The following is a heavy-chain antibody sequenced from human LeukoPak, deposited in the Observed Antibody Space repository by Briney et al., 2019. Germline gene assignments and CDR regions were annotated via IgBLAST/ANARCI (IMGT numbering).Heavy chain of an antibody. CDR2: IYYSGST. D-gene: IGHD2-21*01. Sequence: SATLSLTCTVSGGSISSYYWSWIRQPPGKGLGGMGNIYYSGSTNYNPSLKSRVTISVDTSKNQFSLKLSSVTAADTAVYYCARVKRVYCGGDCYHNAFDIWGQGTMVTVSS. CDR1: GGSISSYY. CDR3: ARVKRVYCGGDCYHNAFDI. V-gene: IGHV4-59*01. J-gene: IGHJ3*02.